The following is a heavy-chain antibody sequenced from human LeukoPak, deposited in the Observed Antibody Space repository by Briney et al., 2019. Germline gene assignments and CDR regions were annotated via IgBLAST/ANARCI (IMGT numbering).Heavy chain of an antibody. D-gene: IGHD6-19*01. Sequence: GGSLRLSCAASGFTLGPCAMHWVRQAPGKGLEWVAVISYDGSNKYYADSVKGRFTISRDNSKNTLYLQMNSLRAEDTAVYYCARESGQWLDYYYGMDVWGQGTTVTVSS. V-gene: IGHV3-30*04. CDR3: ARESGQWLDYYYGMDV. CDR1: GFTLGPCA. CDR2: ISYDGSNK. J-gene: IGHJ6*02.